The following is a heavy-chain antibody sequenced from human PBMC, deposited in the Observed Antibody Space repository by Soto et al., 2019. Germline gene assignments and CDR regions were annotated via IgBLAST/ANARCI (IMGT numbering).Heavy chain of an antibody. J-gene: IGHJ4*02. CDR3: AKGTGGAYFDD. CDR2: IIPIFGTA. V-gene: IGHV1-69*13. CDR1: GGTFSSYA. D-gene: IGHD1-26*01. Sequence: AASVKVSCKASGGTFSSYAISWVRQAPGQGLEWMGGIIPIFGTANYAQKFQGRVTITADESTSTAYMELSSLRSEDTAVYYCAKGTGGAYFDDWGQGTRVTVSS.